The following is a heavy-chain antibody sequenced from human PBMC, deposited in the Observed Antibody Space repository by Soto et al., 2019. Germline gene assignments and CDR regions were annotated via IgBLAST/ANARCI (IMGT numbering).Heavy chain of an antibody. CDR1: GFTFSDFW. D-gene: IGHD4-17*01. J-gene: IGHJ4*02. CDR3: ATNTVTKVDDY. CDR2: IKQDGSEK. V-gene: IGHV3-7*03. Sequence: GGSLRLSCEASGFTFSDFWMIWVRQAPGKGLEWVANIKQDGSEKKYVDSVKGRFIISRDNAKNSLSLQMNSLRAEDTAVYYCATNTVTKVDDYWGQGARVTVSS.